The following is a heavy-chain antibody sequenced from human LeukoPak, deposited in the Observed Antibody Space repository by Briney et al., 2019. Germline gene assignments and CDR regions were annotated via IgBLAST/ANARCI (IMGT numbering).Heavy chain of an antibody. CDR3: ARDLPIRRGYSGYESGNWFDP. CDR2: INWNGGST. J-gene: IGHJ5*02. Sequence: GGSLRLSCAASGFTFDDYGMSWVRQAPGKGLEWVSGINWNGGSTGYADSVKGRFTISRDNAKNSLYLQMNSLRAEDTALHHCARDLPIRRGYSGYESGNWFDPWGQGTLVTVSS. D-gene: IGHD5-12*01. V-gene: IGHV3-20*01. CDR1: GFTFDDYG.